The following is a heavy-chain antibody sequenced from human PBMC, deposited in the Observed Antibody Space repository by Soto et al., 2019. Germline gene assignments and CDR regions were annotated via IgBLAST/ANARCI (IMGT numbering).Heavy chain of an antibody. CDR2: MNPNSGNT. CDR3: ARGGFWSGYYYNVY. CDR1: GYTFTSYG. J-gene: IGHJ4*02. V-gene: IGHV1-8*02. D-gene: IGHD3-3*01. Sequence: GASVKVSCKASGYTFTSYGINWVRQAPGQGLEWMGWMNPNSGNTGYAQKFQGRVTMTRNTSISTAYMELSSLRSEDTAVYYCARGGFWSGYYYNVYWGQGTLVTVSS.